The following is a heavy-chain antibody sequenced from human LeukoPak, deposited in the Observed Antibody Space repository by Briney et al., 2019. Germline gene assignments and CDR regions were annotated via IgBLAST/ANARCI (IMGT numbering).Heavy chain of an antibody. CDR3: ARVRHYYDSSGYLYYFDY. V-gene: IGHV4-4*02. CDR2: IYHSGST. J-gene: IGHJ4*02. CDR1: GGSIKSNNW. Sequence: PSETLSLTCAVSGGSIKSNNWWSWVRQPPGKGLEWIGEIYHSGSTNYNPSLKSRVTISVDKPKNRFSLKLSSVTAADTAVYYCARVRHYYDSSGYLYYFDYWGRGTLVTVSS. D-gene: IGHD3-22*01.